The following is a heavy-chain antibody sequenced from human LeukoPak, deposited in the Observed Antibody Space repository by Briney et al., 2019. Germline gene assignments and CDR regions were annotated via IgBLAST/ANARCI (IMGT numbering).Heavy chain of an antibody. V-gene: IGHV3-48*03. J-gene: IGHJ5*02. CDR1: GFTFSNYG. CDR2: IRPNDGTT. Sequence: GGSLRLSCAASGFTFSNYGMNWVRQAPGKGLEWISYIRPNDGTTHYADSVKGRFTISRDNAKNSLSLQMTSLRADDSAVYYCVRGQTSLDNWFDPWGQGTLVIVSS. CDR3: VRGQTSLDNWFDP.